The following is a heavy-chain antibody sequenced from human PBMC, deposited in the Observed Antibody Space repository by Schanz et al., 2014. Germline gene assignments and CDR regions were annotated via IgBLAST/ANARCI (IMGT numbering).Heavy chain of an antibody. D-gene: IGHD5-18*01. CDR1: GYTFTAYY. V-gene: IGHV1-2*02. CDR3: ARKDTAMVIDALVFQH. CDR2: IDPNSGGT. Sequence: QVQLVQSGAEVKKPGASVKVSCKASGYTFTAYYFHWVRQAPGQGLEWMGWIDPNSGGTFYKEKFQGRVTMSRDTSISTAYMELSRLGSDDTAIYYCARKDTAMVIDALVFQHWGQGTLVTVSS. J-gene: IGHJ1*01.